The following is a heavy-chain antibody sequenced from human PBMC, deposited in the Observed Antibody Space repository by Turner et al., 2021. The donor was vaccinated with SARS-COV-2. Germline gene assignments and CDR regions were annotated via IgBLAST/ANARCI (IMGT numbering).Heavy chain of an antibody. J-gene: IGHJ4*02. Sequence: EVQLLESGGGLVKPGTSLRLSCAASGFTFSSYAMSWVRQAPGKGLEWVSSISGSGGSTYYAASVKGRFTISRDNSKNTLYLQMNSLRAEDTAVYYCAQAGLEISSHFDYWGQGNLVTVSS. D-gene: IGHD3-3*01. CDR2: ISGSGGST. CDR1: GFTFSSYA. CDR3: AQAGLEISSHFDY. V-gene: IGHV3-23*01.